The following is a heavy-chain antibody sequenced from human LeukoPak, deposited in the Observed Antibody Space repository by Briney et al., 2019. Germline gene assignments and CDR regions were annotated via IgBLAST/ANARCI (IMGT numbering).Heavy chain of an antibody. CDR1: GFTFSSYT. Sequence: GGSLRLSCAASGFTFSSYTINWVRQAPGKGLEWVSSISTSGSYLYYADSVKGRFTISRDNAKSSLYLQMNSLRAEDTAVYYCARHRAYSSSSPFDYWGQGTLVTVSS. J-gene: IGHJ4*02. CDR2: ISTSGSYL. V-gene: IGHV3-21*01. D-gene: IGHD6-6*01. CDR3: ARHRAYSSSSPFDY.